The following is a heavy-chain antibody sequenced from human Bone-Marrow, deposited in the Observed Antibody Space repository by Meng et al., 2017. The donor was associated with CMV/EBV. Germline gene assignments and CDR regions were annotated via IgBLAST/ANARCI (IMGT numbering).Heavy chain of an antibody. CDR1: GFSFNRYT. CDR2: ISSSSDTI. D-gene: IGHD6-13*01. Sequence: AASGFSFNRYTMNWVRQAPGKGLEWVSCISSSSDTIYLADSVKGRFTISRDNAKNSLFLQMNSLRGEDTAVYYCARVAAAGRGMDVWGQGTTVTVSS. CDR3: ARVAAAGRGMDV. J-gene: IGHJ6*02. V-gene: IGHV3-48*04.